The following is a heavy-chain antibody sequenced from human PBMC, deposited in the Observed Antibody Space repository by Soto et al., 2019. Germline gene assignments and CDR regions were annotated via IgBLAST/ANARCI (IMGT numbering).Heavy chain of an antibody. CDR2: ISSSGSTI. CDR3: ARAIKVVEMATIGAFDI. J-gene: IGHJ3*02. CDR1: GFTFSSYE. V-gene: IGHV3-48*03. Sequence: PGGSLRLSCAASGFTFSSYEMNWVRQAPGKGLEWVSYISSSGSTIYYAVSVKGRFTISRDNAKNSLYLQMNSLRAEDTAVYYCARAIKVVEMATIGAFDIWGQGTMVTVSS. D-gene: IGHD5-12*01.